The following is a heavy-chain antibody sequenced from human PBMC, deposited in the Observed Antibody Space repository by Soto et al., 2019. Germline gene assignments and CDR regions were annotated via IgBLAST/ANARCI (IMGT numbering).Heavy chain of an antibody. CDR2: IKQDGSEK. CDR1: GFTFSSYW. J-gene: IGHJ6*03. CDR3: ARVYDFWSGYSKNYYYYYMDV. V-gene: IGHV3-7*04. Sequence: GESLKISCAASGFTFSSYWMSWVRQAPGKGLEWVANIKQDGSEKYYVDSVKGRFTISRDNAKNSLYLQMNSLRAEDTAVYYCARVYDFWSGYSKNYYYYYMDVWGKGTTVTVSS. D-gene: IGHD3-3*01.